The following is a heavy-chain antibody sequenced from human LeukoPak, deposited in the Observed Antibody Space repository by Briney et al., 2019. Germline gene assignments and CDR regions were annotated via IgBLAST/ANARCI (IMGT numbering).Heavy chain of an antibody. J-gene: IGHJ4*02. V-gene: IGHV1-18*01. CDR2: ISVYSGDT. D-gene: IGHD6-13*01. Sequence: GASVKVSCKASGYTFSSYGISWVQQAPGQGLEWMGWISVYSGDTKYAQKVQGRVTMTTDTPTSTAYMELRSLTSDDTAVYFCARAPAAGATRVDYWGQGTLVTVSS. CDR1: GYTFSSYG. CDR3: ARAPAAGATRVDY.